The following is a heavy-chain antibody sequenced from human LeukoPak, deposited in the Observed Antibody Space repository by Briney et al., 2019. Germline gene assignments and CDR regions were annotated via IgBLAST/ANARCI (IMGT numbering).Heavy chain of an antibody. J-gene: IGHJ6*03. CDR2: IRYDGSNK. Sequence: GGSLRLSCAASGFTFSSYGMHWVRQAPGKGLEWVAFIRYDGSNKYYADSVKGRFTISRDNSKNTLYLQMNSLRAEDTAVYYCAKDKEQLVPWGYYYYMDVWGKGTTVTVSS. D-gene: IGHD6-6*01. V-gene: IGHV3-30*02. CDR1: GFTFSSYG. CDR3: AKDKEQLVPWGYYYYMDV.